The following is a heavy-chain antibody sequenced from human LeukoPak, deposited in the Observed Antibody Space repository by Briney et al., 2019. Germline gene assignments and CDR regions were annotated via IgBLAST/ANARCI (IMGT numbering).Heavy chain of an antibody. CDR1: GFSFSSYG. Sequence: PGGSLRLSCAASGFSFSSYGMHWVRHAPGKGLEWVAFIQYDGSNKYYADSVEGRFTISRDNSKNTLYLQMNSLRAEDTAVYYCAKDRGQQPPRGPYYYFMDVWGKGTTVTVSS. CDR3: AKDRGQQPPRGPYYYFMDV. J-gene: IGHJ6*03. V-gene: IGHV3-30*02. D-gene: IGHD6-13*01. CDR2: IQYDGSNK.